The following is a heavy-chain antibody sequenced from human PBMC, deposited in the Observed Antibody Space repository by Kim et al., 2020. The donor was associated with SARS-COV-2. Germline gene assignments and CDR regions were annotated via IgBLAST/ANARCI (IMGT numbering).Heavy chain of an antibody. D-gene: IGHD2-15*01. Sequence: ASVKVSCKASGYTFTSYGISWVRQAPGQGLEWMGWISAYNGNTNYAQKLQGRVTMTTDTSTSTAYMELRSLRSDDTAVYYCARGGYCSGGSCYSRFPDYWGQGTLVTVSS. J-gene: IGHJ4*02. CDR3: ARGGYCSGGSCYSRFPDY. V-gene: IGHV1-18*01. CDR2: ISAYNGNT. CDR1: GYTFTSYG.